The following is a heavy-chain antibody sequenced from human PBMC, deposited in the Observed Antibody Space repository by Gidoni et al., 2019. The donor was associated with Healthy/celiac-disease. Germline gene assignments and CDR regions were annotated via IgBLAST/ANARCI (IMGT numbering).Heavy chain of an antibody. CDR2: INHSGST. CDR3: ARGVVVVPAAGTHYYYYGMDV. D-gene: IGHD2-2*01. J-gene: IGHJ6*02. V-gene: IGHV4-34*01. CDR1: GGSFSGYY. Sequence: QVQLQQWGAGLLKPSETLSLTCAVYGGSFSGYYWSWIRQPPGKGLEWIGEINHSGSTNYNPSLKSRVTISVDTSKNQFSLKLSSVTAADTAVYYCARGVVVVPAAGTHYYYYGMDVWGQGTTVTVSS.